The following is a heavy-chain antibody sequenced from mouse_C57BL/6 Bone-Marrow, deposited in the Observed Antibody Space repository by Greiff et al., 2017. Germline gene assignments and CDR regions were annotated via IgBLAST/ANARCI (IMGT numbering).Heavy chain of an antibody. Sequence: EVQLVESGGGLVKPGGSLKLSCAASGFTFSSYAMSWVRQTPEKRLEWVATISDGGSYTYYPDNVKGRFTISRNNAKNNLYLQMSQLKSEDTALYYCARDGGSLHFDYWGQGTTLTVSS. CDR1: GFTFSSYA. CDR3: ARDGGSLHFDY. CDR2: ISDGGSYT. V-gene: IGHV5-4*01. D-gene: IGHD1-1*02. J-gene: IGHJ2*01.